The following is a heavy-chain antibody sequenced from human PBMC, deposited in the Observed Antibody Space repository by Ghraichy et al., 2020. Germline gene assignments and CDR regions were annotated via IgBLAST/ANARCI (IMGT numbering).Heavy chain of an antibody. CDR3: ARVHTYSGSRDY. V-gene: IGHV4-59*01. CDR1: GGSISGYY. CDR2: ISDSGSA. J-gene: IGHJ4*02. Sequence: SETLSLTCAVSGGSISGYYWNWIRQPPGKGLEWIGFISDSGSANYKSYLKSRVTISLDTSSKSFSLKMKSVTAADTAVYYGARVHTYSGSRDYWGQGTLVTGSS. D-gene: IGHD5-12*01.